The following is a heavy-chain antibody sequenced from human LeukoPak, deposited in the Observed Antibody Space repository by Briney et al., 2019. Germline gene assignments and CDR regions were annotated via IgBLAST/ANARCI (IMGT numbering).Heavy chain of an antibody. CDR2: IRSKTYDWTT. V-gene: IGHV3-49*04. CDR3: ARSITGSGWKYFFDY. J-gene: IGHJ4*02. CDR1: GFYFEDYA. D-gene: IGHD6-19*01. Sequence: PGGSLTLSCTATGFYFEDYAMTWVRRAPGKGLEWVGIIRSKTYDWTTEYAASVKGRVTISRDNSKGIAYLQLDSLKTEDTAGYYCARSITGSGWKYFFDYWGLGTLVTVSS.